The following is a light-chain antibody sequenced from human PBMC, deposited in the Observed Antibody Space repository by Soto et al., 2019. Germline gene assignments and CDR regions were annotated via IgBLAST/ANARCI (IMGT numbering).Light chain of an antibody. J-gene: IGKJ1*01. V-gene: IGKV3-11*01. CDR2: DAS. CDR1: QSVSSY. Sequence: ENVLTQSPATLSLSPGERATLSCRASQSVSSYLAWYQQKPGQAPRLLIYDASNRATGIPARFSGSGSGTDFTLTISSLEPEDFAVYYCHQRSNWPRTFGQGTKVEIK. CDR3: HQRSNWPRT.